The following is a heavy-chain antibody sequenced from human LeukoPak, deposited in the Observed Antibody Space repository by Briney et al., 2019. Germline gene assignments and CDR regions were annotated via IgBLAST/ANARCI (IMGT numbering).Heavy chain of an antibody. V-gene: IGHV3-53*01. Sequence: GGSLRLSCAASGFTVSSNYMSWVRQAPGKGLEWVSVIYSGGSTYYADSVKGRFTISRDNSKNTLYLQMNSLRAEDTAVYYCARGPYCSSTSCWTNWYFDLWGRGTLVTVSS. D-gene: IGHD2-2*01. CDR1: GFTVSSNY. CDR3: ARGPYCSSTSCWTNWYFDL. J-gene: IGHJ2*01. CDR2: IYSGGST.